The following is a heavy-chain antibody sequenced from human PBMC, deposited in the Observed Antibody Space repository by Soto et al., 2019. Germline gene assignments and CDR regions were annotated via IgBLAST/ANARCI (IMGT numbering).Heavy chain of an antibody. CDR2: IYWNDDK. D-gene: IGHD1-26*01. V-gene: IGHV2-5*01. CDR1: GFSLSTSGVG. CDR3: AHSRRDGYNRRVGATLFDY. Sequence: ESGPTMVNPTQTLTLTCTFSGFSLSTSGVGVGWIRQPPGKALEWLALIYWNDDKRYSPSLKSRLTITKDTSKNQVVLTMTNMDPVDTATYYCAHSRRDGYNRRVGATLFDYWGQGTLVTVSS. J-gene: IGHJ4*02.